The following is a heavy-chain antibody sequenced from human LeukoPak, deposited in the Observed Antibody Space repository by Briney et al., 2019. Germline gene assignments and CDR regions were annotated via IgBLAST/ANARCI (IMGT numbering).Heavy chain of an antibody. D-gene: IGHD6-13*01. CDR2: FYSGGDT. V-gene: IGHV3-66*01. J-gene: IGHJ4*02. CDR3: TTAQIYDSTWYGRDY. Sequence: GGSLRLSCAASGFTVSSNYMSWVRQAPGKELECVSVFYSGGDTYHADSVEGRFTISRDNSKNMVYLQMNSLRAEDTAVYYCTTAQIYDSTWYGRDYWGQGTLVTVSS. CDR1: GFTVSSNY.